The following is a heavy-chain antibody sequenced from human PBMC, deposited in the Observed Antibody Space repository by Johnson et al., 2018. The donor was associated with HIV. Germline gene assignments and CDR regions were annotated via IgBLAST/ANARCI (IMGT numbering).Heavy chain of an antibody. Sequence: LLVESGGVVVQPGGSLRLSCETSRFTFDDYAMHWVRQAPGKGLEWVSLINWDGDSTYYADSVKGRFTISRDNAKNSLYLQMNSLRAEDTAVYYCAREARSERSAVAVSDAFDIWGQGTMVTVSS. CDR2: INWDGDST. D-gene: IGHD6-19*01. V-gene: IGHV3-43D*03. CDR1: RFTFDDYA. CDR3: AREARSERSAVAVSDAFDI. J-gene: IGHJ3*02.